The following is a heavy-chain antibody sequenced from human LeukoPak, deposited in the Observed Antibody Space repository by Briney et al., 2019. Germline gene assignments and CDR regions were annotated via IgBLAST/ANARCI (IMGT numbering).Heavy chain of an antibody. CDR3: AKDRRGGSYYAATLDI. J-gene: IGHJ3*02. D-gene: IGHD1-26*01. CDR2: ISDRGDIT. V-gene: IGHV3-23*01. Sequence: PGGSLRLSCAASGSTFSSYAMSWVRQAPGKGLEWVSGISDRGDITYYADSVKGRFTIDRANSKNTLYVQMNSLRVEDTAVYYCAKDRRGGSYYAATLDIWGQGTMVTVSS. CDR1: GSTFSSYA.